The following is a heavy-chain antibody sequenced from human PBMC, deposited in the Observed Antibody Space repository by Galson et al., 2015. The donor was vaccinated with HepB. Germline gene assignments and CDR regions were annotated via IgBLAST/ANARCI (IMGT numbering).Heavy chain of an antibody. Sequence: SCKVSGYTFSTYSVTWVRQAPGQGLGWMGWISAYNRKTNYAQKFQGRVSMTTDTSTSTVYMELRRLRSDDTAIYYCARGALVVGVAATLNNWFDPWGQGTLVTVSS. CDR1: GYTFSTYS. V-gene: IGHV1-18*01. D-gene: IGHD2-15*01. J-gene: IGHJ5*02. CDR2: ISAYNRKT. CDR3: ARGALVVGVAATLNNWFDP.